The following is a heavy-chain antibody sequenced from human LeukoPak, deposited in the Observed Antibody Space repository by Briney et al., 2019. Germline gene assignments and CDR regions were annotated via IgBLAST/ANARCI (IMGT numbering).Heavy chain of an antibody. CDR1: GFTVSSNY. CDR3: ASDSSGYYPYYYYGMDV. CDR2: IYSSGST. D-gene: IGHD3-22*01. Sequence: GGSLRLSCAASGFTVSSNYMSWVRQAPGKGLEWVSVIYSSGSTYYADSVKGRFTISRDNSKNTLYLQMNSLRAEDTAVYYCASDSSGYYPYYYYGMDVWGQGTTVTVSS. J-gene: IGHJ6*02. V-gene: IGHV3-66*01.